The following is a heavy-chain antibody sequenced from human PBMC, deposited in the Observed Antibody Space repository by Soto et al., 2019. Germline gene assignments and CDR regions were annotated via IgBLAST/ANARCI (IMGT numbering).Heavy chain of an antibody. D-gene: IGHD3-3*01. CDR3: AKDRYYDFWSGYPRTYYYYMGV. J-gene: IGHJ6*03. Sequence: GGSLRLSCAASGLTFKNSWVVWVRQAPGKGLEWVSAISGSGGSTYYADSVKGRFTISRDNSKNTLYLQMNSLRAEDTAVYYCAKDRYYDFWSGYPRTYYYYMGVWGKGTTVTVSS. CDR1: GLTFKNSW. V-gene: IGHV3-23*01. CDR2: ISGSGGST.